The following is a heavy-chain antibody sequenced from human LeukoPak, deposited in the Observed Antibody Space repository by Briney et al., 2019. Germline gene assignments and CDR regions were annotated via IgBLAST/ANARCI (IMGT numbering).Heavy chain of an antibody. Sequence: GGPLRLSCSVSGFTISSYAMHWVRQAPGKGLEYVSSISSDGGSTFYADSVKGRFTISRDNSKNTLSLQMSSLRAEDTAVYYCVKDRWVDYWGQGTLVTVSS. J-gene: IGHJ4*02. CDR3: VKDRWVDY. CDR1: GFTISSYA. V-gene: IGHV3-64D*06. CDR2: ISSDGGST. D-gene: IGHD4-23*01.